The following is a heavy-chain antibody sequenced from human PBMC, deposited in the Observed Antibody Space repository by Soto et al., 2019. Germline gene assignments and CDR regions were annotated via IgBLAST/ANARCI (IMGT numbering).Heavy chain of an antibody. CDR1: GFTFDDYA. D-gene: IGHD6-6*01. CDR2: ISWNSGSI. CDR3: AKDIWPSIAARGGGMDV. J-gene: IGHJ6*02. V-gene: IGHV3-9*01. Sequence: EVQLVESGGGLVQPGRSLRLSCAASGFTFDDYAMHWVRQAPGKGLEWVSGISWNSGSIGYADSVKGRFTISRDNAKNSLYLQMNSLRAEDTALYYCAKDIWPSIAARGGGMDVWGQGTTVTVSS.